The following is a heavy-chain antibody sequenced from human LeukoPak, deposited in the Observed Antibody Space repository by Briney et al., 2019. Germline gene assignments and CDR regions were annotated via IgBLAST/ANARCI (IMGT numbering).Heavy chain of an antibody. CDR3: ARILGGCIGTTCYAVPPDY. D-gene: IGHD2-2*01. Sequence: PGRSLRLSCAAPGYTFSSNGMHWVRQAPGKGLEWVAVIWFDGSRTYYADSVKGRFTISRDNSENILYLQMNSLRAEDTALYFCARILGGCIGTTCYAVPPDYWGQGTQVTVSS. CDR1: GYTFSSNG. V-gene: IGHV3-33*01. J-gene: IGHJ4*02. CDR2: IWFDGSRT.